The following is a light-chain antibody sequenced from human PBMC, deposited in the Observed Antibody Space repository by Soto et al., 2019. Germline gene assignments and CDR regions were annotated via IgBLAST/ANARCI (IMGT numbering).Light chain of an antibody. V-gene: IGKV3-15*01. Sequence: EILMTQSPATLSVSPGERVTLYCRAGQGVTTNFAWYQQKSGQSPRLLIYDVSSRATGVPSRFSGSGSGTEFTLSISSLRSEDFAIYYCQKYNNWPPITFGQGTRLEI. J-gene: IGKJ5*01. CDR1: QGVTTN. CDR3: QKYNNWPPIT. CDR2: DVS.